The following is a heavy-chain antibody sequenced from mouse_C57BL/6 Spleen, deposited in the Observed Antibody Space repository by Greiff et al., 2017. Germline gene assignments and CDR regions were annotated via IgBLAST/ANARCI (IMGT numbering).Heavy chain of an antibody. CDR1: GYTFTSYD. D-gene: IGHD1-1*01. V-gene: IGHV1-85*01. CDR2: IYPRDGSN. J-gene: IGHJ2*01. Sequence: VQLQQSGPELVKPGASVKLSCKASGYTFTSYDINWVKQRPGQGLEWIGWIYPRDGSNKYNEKFKGKATLTVDTSSSTAYMELHSLTSEDSAVYFCARGIITTVVASFDYWGQGTTLTVSS. CDR3: ARGIITTVVASFDY.